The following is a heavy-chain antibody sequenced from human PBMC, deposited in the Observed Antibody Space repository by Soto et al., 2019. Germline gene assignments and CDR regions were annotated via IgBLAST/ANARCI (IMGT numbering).Heavy chain of an antibody. CDR3: ARYCSGGSCYRAAFDY. CDR2: IYYSGST. V-gene: IGHV4-61*01. Sequence: SETLTLTCTVSGGSVSSGSYYWSWIRQPPGKGLEWIGYIYYSGSTNYNPSLKSRVTISVDTSKNQFSLKLSSVTAADTAVYYCARYCSGGSCYRAAFDYWGQGTLVTVSS. CDR1: GGSVSSGSYY. J-gene: IGHJ4*02. D-gene: IGHD2-15*01.